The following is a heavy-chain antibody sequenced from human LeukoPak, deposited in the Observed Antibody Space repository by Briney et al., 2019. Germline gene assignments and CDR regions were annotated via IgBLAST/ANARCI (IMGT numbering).Heavy chain of an antibody. CDR3: ARLFDSSGYYPTDY. CDR2: INPNSGGT. CDR1: GYTFTGYY. Sequence: GASVKVSCKASGYTFTGYYMHWVRQAPGQGLEWMGWINPNSGGTNYAQKFQGRVTMTRDTSISTAYMELSRLRSDDTAVYYCARLFDSSGYYPTDYWGQGTLVTVSS. J-gene: IGHJ4*02. D-gene: IGHD3-22*01. V-gene: IGHV1-2*02.